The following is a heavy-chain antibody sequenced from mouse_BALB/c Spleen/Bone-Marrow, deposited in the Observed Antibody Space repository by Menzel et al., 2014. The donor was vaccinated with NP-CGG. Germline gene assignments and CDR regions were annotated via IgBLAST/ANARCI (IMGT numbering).Heavy chain of an antibody. CDR1: GFTFSSYG. CDR2: INSNGGST. Sequence: EVKLMESGGGLVQPGGSLKLSCAASGFTFSSYGMSWVRQTPEKRMELVATINSNGGSTYYPDSVKGRFTISRDNAKNTLYLQMSSLKSEDTAMYYCARDSNDYWGQGTTLTVSS. J-gene: IGHJ2*01. CDR3: ARDSNDY. V-gene: IGHV5-6-3*01.